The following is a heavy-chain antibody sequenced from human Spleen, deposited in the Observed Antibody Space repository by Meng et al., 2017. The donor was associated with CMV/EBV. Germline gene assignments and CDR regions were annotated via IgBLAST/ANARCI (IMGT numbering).Heavy chain of an antibody. Sequence: GESLKISCTASGFTVNNNYMSWVRQAPGKGLEWVSRINSDGSSTSYADSVKGRFTISRDNAKNTLYLQMNSLRAEDTAVYYCARDRYYDSSGYYRLFDYWGQGTLVTVSS. CDR2: INSDGSST. CDR1: GFTVNNNY. CDR3: ARDRYYDSSGYYRLFDY. D-gene: IGHD3-22*01. J-gene: IGHJ4*02. V-gene: IGHV3-74*01.